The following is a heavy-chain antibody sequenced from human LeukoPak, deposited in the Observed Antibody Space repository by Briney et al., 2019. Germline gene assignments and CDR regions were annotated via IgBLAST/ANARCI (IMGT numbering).Heavy chain of an antibody. CDR1: GGSISSSSYY. CDR3: ARRLGVWFGLGYMDV. CDR2: TYYRGST. Sequence: SETLSLTCTVSGGSISSSSYYWGWIRQPPGKGLEWIGSTYYRGSTYYNPSLKSRVTISVDTSKNQFSLKLSSVTAADTAVYYCARRLGVWFGLGYMDVWGKGTTVTISS. J-gene: IGHJ6*03. V-gene: IGHV4-39*01. D-gene: IGHD3-10*01.